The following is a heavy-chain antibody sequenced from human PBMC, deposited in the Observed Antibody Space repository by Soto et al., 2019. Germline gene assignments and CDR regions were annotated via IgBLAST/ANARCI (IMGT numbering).Heavy chain of an antibody. D-gene: IGHD3-3*01. CDR1: GGSFSGYY. Sequence: PSETLSLTCAVYGGSFSGYYWSWIRQPPGKGLEWIGEINHSGSTNYNPSLKSRVTISVDTSKNQFSLKLSSVTAADTAVYYCGRHDEVYYYYYMDVWGKGTTVTVSS. CDR3: GRHDEVYYYYYMDV. CDR2: INHSGST. J-gene: IGHJ6*03. V-gene: IGHV4-34*01.